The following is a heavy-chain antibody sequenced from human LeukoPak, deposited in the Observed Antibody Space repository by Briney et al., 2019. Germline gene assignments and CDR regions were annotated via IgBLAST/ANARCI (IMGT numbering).Heavy chain of an antibody. CDR2: ISYDGSNK. J-gene: IGHJ4*02. Sequence: GRSLRLSCAASGFTFSSYAMHWVRQAPGKGLEWVAVISYDGSNKYYADSVKGRFTISRDNSKNTLYLQMNSLRAEDTAVYYCAREGRAFDYWGQGTLVTVSS. V-gene: IGHV3-30-3*01. CDR3: AREGRAFDY. CDR1: GFTFSSYA.